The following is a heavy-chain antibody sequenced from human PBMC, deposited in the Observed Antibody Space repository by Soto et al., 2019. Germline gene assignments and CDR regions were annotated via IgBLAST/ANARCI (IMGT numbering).Heavy chain of an antibody. V-gene: IGHV5-51*01. D-gene: IGHD1-26*01. CDR2: IYPGDSDT. J-gene: IGHJ4*02. CDR3: ARHESLYISYGPGSHLDY. Sequence: PGESLKISCKGSGYSFTSYWIGWVRQMPGKGLEWMGIIYPGDSDTRYSPSFQGQVTISADKSITTAYLQWSSLRASDTAMYYCARHESLYISYGPGSHLDYCGQGTLVPGSS. CDR1: GYSFTSYW.